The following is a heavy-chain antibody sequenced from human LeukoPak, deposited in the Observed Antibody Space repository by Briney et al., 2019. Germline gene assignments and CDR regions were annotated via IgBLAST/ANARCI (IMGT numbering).Heavy chain of an antibody. Sequence: GASVKVSCKASGYTFAGYYMHWVRQAPGQGLEWMGWINPNSGGTNYAQKFQGRVTMTRDTSISTAYMELSRLRSDDTAVYYCARCNSSRKNFDYWGQGTLVTVSS. V-gene: IGHV1-2*02. CDR2: INPNSGGT. CDR3: ARCNSSRKNFDY. CDR1: GYTFAGYY. J-gene: IGHJ4*02. D-gene: IGHD6-13*01.